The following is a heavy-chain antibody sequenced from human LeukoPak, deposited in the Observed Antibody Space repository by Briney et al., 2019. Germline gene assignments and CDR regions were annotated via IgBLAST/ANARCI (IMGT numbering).Heavy chain of an antibody. CDR2: IYTSGST. V-gene: IGHV4-39*07. CDR3: AAEAPYGDYVVSHAFDI. J-gene: IGHJ3*02. D-gene: IGHD4-17*01. CDR1: GGSISSSSYY. Sequence: PSETLSLTCTVSGGSISSSSYYWGWIRQPPGKGLEWIGRIYTSGSTNYNPSLKSRVTMSVDTSKNQFSLKLSSVTAADTAVYYCAAEAPYGDYVVSHAFDIWGQGTMVTVSS.